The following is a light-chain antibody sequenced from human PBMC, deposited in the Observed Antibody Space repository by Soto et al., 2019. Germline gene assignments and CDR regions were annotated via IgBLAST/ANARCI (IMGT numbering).Light chain of an antibody. CDR2: KAS. V-gene: IGKV1-5*03. Sequence: DIQITQSPSTLSGSVGDRVTITCRASQTISSWLAWYQQKPGKAPKILIYKASTLKSGVPSRFRGSGSGTEFTLTISRLQPDDFATYYCQHYNSYSEAFGQGTKVDIK. CDR1: QTISSW. CDR3: QHYNSYSEA. J-gene: IGKJ1*01.